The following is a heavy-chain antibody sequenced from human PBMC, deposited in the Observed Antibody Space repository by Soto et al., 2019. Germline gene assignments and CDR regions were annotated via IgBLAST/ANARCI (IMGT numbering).Heavy chain of an antibody. CDR2: ISSSSSTI. D-gene: IGHD3-10*01. CDR1: GFTFSSYS. J-gene: IGHJ5*02. CDR3: ARELDYYGSGSYFFDP. Sequence: GGSLRLSCAASGFTFSSYSMNWVRQAPGKGLEWVSYISSSSSTIYYADSVKGRFTISRDNAKNSLYLQMNSLRDEDTAVYYCARELDYYGSGSYFFDPWGQGTLVTVSS. V-gene: IGHV3-48*02.